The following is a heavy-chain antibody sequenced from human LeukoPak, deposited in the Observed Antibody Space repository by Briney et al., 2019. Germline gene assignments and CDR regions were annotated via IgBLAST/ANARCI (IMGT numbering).Heavy chain of an antibody. Sequence: GQSLKISGKGSGYSFTSSWSGWGRQLPGKGLEWMGINDPADYETRSSPSFQGQVTISADKSITTDYLQSSSRRASATAMYYCAKFSYSTSSGQGDGRGKGTTVTASS. D-gene: IGHD6-6*01. V-gene: IGHV5-51*03. J-gene: IGHJ6*03. CDR1: GYSFTSSW. CDR2: NDPADYET. CDR3: AKFSYSTSSGQGDG.